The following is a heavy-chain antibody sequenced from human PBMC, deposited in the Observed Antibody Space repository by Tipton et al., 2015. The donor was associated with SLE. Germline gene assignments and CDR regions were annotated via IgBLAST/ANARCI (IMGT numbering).Heavy chain of an antibody. J-gene: IGHJ4*02. CDR3: GSIY. CDR1: GFTFSTFW. CDR2: IKPDGREK. V-gene: IGHV3-7*01. Sequence: SLRLSCAASGFTFSTFWMSWVRQAPGKWLEWVTNIKPDGREKYYVDSVEGRFTISRDNAKKALYLRMDNLRAEYTAVYYCGSIYWGQGTRVTFSS. D-gene: IGHD3-10*01.